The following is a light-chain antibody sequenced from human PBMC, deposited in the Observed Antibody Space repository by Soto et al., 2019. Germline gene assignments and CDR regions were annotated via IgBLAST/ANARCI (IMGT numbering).Light chain of an antibody. J-gene: IGLJ1*01. CDR3: SSYTSSSYD. CDR2: YDD. Sequence: QSVLTQPPSVSEAPGQRVTISCSGSNVGNKPVNWYQQLPGKAPKLLLYYDDMLSSGVSNRFSGSKSGNTASLTISGLQAEDEADYYCSSYTSSSYDFGTGTKLTVL. CDR1: NVGNKP. V-gene: IGLV1-36*01.